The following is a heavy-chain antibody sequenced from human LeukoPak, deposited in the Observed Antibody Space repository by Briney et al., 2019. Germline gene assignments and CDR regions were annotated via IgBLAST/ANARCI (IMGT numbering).Heavy chain of an antibody. CDR1: GFTFSSYW. V-gene: IGHV3-7*01. Sequence: PGGSLRLSCAASGFTFSSYWMSWVRQTPGKGLEWVANINQDGSEKNYVDSVKGRFTISRDNAKNSLYLQMNSLRAEDAAVYYCARRYMATSAEDFDYWGQGTLVTVSS. J-gene: IGHJ4*02. CDR2: INQDGSEK. D-gene: IGHD5-24*01. CDR3: ARRYMATSAEDFDY.